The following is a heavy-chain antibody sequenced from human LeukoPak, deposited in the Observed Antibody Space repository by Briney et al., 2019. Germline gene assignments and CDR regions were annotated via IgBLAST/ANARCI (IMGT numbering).Heavy chain of an antibody. CDR2: IYTSGST. CDR1: GGSISSYY. J-gene: IGHJ5*02. V-gene: IGHV4-4*07. Sequence: SETLSLTCTVSGGSISSYYWSWIRQPAGKGLEWIGRIYTSGSTNYNPSLKSRVTISVDTSKNHFSLRLTSVTAADTAVYYCARTAGKGDYVGWFDPWGQGTLVTVSS. D-gene: IGHD4-17*01. CDR3: ARTAGKGDYVGWFDP.